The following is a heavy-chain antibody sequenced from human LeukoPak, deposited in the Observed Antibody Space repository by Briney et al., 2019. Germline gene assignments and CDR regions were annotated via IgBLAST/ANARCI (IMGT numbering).Heavy chain of an antibody. CDR2: ISGSGGST. J-gene: IGHJ4*02. V-gene: IGHV3-23*01. Sequence: PGGSLRLSCAASGFTFSSYAMNWVRQAPGKGLEWVSAISGSGGSTYYADSVKGRFTISRDNSKNTLYLQMNSLRAEDTAVYYCARGAQGYGYVYYFDYWGQGTLVTVSS. CDR3: ARGAQGYGYVYYFDY. CDR1: GFTFSSYA. D-gene: IGHD5-18*01.